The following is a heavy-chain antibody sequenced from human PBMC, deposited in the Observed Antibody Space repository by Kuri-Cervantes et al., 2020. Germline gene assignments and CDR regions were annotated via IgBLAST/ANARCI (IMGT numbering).Heavy chain of an antibody. CDR3: ARETYYYDSSGYYYGAFDI. D-gene: IGHD3-22*01. Sequence: SETLSLTCTVSGGSISSSSYYWGWIRQPPGKGLEWIGSIYYSGSTYYNPSLKSRVTISVDPSKNQFSLKLSSVPAADTAVHYCARETYYYDSSGYYYGAFDIWGQGTMVTVSS. CDR1: GGSISSSSYY. CDR2: IYYSGST. J-gene: IGHJ3*02. V-gene: IGHV4-39*07.